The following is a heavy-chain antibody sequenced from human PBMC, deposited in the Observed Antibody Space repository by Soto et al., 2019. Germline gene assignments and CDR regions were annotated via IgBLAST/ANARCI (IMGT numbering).Heavy chain of an antibody. CDR3: ARDRRAYSSSWYGWFDP. CDR1: GGSISSSNW. CDR2: IYHSGST. V-gene: IGHV4-4*02. J-gene: IGHJ5*02. D-gene: IGHD6-13*01. Sequence: SGTLSLSFAVSGGSISSSNWWSWVRQPPGKGLEWIGEIYHSGSTNYNPSLKSRVTISVDKSKNQFSLKLSSVTAADTAVYYCARDRRAYSSSWYGWFDPWGQRTLVTVSS.